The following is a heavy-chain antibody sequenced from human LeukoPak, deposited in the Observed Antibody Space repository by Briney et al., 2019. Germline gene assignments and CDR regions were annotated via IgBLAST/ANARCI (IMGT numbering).Heavy chain of an antibody. V-gene: IGHV4-39*07. J-gene: IGHJ6*03. D-gene: IGHD2/OR15-2a*01. CDR2: VYYSGST. Sequence: SETLSLTCTVSGGSISSSSYYWGWLRQPPGKGLEWIGSVYYSGSTYYNPSLESRFTISVDRSQNPFSLELSSVTAAATAGYYCARDSSMGGAYYYYYYMDVWGKGTTVTVSS. CDR3: ARDSSMGGAYYYYYYMDV. CDR1: GGSISSSSYY.